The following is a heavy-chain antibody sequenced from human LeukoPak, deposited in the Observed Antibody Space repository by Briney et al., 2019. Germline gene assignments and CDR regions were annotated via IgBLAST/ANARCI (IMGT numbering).Heavy chain of an antibody. CDR2: THPSGGSK. CDR3: ARDLVSSGYYLGGWFDP. Sequence: SMKVSSKVYGYTFIISYIHCDRQVPEQGLEWNGITHPSGGSKSYAQKFQGRVTMTRDMSTSTVYMELSSLRSEDTAVYYCARDLVSSGYYLGGWFDPWGQGTLVTVSS. CDR1: GYTFIISY. V-gene: IGHV1-46*01. J-gene: IGHJ5*02. D-gene: IGHD3-3*01.